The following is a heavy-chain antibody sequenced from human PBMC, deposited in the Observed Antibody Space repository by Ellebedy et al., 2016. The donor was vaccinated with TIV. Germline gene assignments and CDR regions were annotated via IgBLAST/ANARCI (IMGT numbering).Heavy chain of an antibody. J-gene: IGHJ4*02. Sequence: GESLKISCAVSGFTLSAYNMNWVRQAPGKGLECVSYMTSDTRTIYYADSVKGRFTISRDHAKNALYLKMNSLRVEVTAVDYCATGYFGTFYEGRGDWGQGTLVTVSS. V-gene: IGHV3-48*01. CDR2: MTSDTRTI. CDR3: ATGYFGTFYEGRGD. CDR1: GFTLSAYN. D-gene: IGHD3/OR15-3a*01.